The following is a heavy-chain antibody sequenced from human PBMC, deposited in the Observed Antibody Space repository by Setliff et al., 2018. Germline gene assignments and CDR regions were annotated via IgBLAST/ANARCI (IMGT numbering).Heavy chain of an antibody. D-gene: IGHD3-10*01. J-gene: IGHJ6*02. Sequence: PGGSLRLSCVASGFTFSNYGMHWVRQAPGKGLEWVALIWDDGSSKFYGDSVKGRFTISRDNSKNTLFLQMDSLRAEDTAVYYCARDHVYGSQYYYYYYGMDVWGQGTTVTVSS. CDR3: ARDHVYGSQYYYYYYGMDV. V-gene: IGHV3-33*01. CDR1: GFTFSNYG. CDR2: IWDDGSSK.